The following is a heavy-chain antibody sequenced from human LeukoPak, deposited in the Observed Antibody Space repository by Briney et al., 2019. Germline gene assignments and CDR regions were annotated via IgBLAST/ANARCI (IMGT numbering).Heavy chain of an antibody. Sequence: ASVKVSCRASGYTLTSYDINWVRQATGQGLEWMGWMNPNSGNTGYAQKFQGRVTMTRNTSISTAYMELSSLRSEDTAVYYCASARVYCSSTSCYSWSWFDPWGQGTLVTVSS. CDR2: MNPNSGNT. J-gene: IGHJ5*02. CDR1: GYTLTSYD. V-gene: IGHV1-8*01. D-gene: IGHD2-2*02. CDR3: ASARVYCSSTSCYSWSWFDP.